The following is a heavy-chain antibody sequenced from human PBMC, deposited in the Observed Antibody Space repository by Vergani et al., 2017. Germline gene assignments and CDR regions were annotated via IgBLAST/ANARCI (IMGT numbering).Heavy chain of an antibody. D-gene: IGHD5-24*01. Sequence: QVQLVQSGAEVKKPGSSVKVSCKASGGTFSSYTISWVRQAPGQGLEWMGRIIPILGIANYAQKFQGRVTITADKSTSTAYMELSSLRSEDTAVYYCARDGRRSDFMDVWGKGTTVTVSS. V-gene: IGHV1-69*08. CDR1: GGTFSSYT. CDR3: ARDGRRSDFMDV. J-gene: IGHJ6*03. CDR2: IIPILGIA.